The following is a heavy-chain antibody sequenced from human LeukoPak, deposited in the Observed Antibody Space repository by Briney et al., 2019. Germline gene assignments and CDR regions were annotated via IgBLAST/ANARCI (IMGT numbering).Heavy chain of an antibody. D-gene: IGHD3-3*01. CDR1: GRSISTYY. CDR2: IYYSGST. CDR3: ARGGVPGGFYGSSDY. J-gene: IGHJ4*02. V-gene: IGHV4-59*01. Sequence: SETLSLTCTVSGRSISTYYWSWMRQPPGRGLEWIGYIYYSGSTNHNPSLQSRVTISVDTSKNRFSLKLNSVTAEDTAVYYCARGGVPGGFYGSSDYWGQGTLVTASS.